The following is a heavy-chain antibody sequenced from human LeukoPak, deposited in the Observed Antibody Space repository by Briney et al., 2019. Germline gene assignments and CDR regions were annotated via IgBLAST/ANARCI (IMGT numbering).Heavy chain of an antibody. CDR3: ARGGGYSYRWGFYYYYMDV. V-gene: IGHV1-69*13. J-gene: IGHJ6*03. D-gene: IGHD5-18*01. CDR1: GGTFSSYS. Sequence: GASVKVSCKASGGTFSSYSISWVRQAPGQGLEWMGGIVPIFGTADYAQKFQGRVTITADESTSTAYMELSSLRSDDTAVYYCARGGGYSYRWGFYYYYMDVWGKGTTVTVSS. CDR2: IVPIFGTA.